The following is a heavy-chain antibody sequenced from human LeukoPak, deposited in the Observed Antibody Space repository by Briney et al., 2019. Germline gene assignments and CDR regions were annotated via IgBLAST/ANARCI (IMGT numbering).Heavy chain of an antibody. CDR2: MNTNTGNP. D-gene: IGHD1-26*01. V-gene: IGHV7-4-1*02. CDR3: ARGMKTLGWELLDFDS. CDR1: GYSFTSYG. Sequence: GASVKVSCKVSGYSFTSYGLNWVRQAPGQGLEWLGWMNTNTGNPTYAQGLTGRFVFSLDTSVSTAYLQIRSLKAEDTAVYYCARGMKTLGWELLDFDSWGQGTLVTVSS. J-gene: IGHJ4*02.